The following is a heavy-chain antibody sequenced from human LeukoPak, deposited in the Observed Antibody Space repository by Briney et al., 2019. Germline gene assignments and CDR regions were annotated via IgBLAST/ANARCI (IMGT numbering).Heavy chain of an antibody. J-gene: IGHJ1*01. V-gene: IGHV1-69*05. CDR3: ARGQPYYDILTGYPRPEYFQH. CDR1: GGTFSSYA. Sequence: SVKVSCKASGGTFSSYAISWVRQAPGQGLEWMGRIIPIFGTANYAQKFQGRVTITTDESTSTAYVELSSLRSEDTAVYYCARGQPYYDILTGYPRPEYFQHWGQGTLVTVSS. D-gene: IGHD3-9*01. CDR2: IIPIFGTA.